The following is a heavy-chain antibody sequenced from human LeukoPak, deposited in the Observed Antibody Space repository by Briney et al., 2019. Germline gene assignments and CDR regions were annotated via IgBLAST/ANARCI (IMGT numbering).Heavy chain of an antibody. D-gene: IGHD3-16*01. CDR3: ARDPEAPMGDNWFDP. CDR2: IIPIFGTA. J-gene: IGHJ5*02. V-gene: IGHV1-69*05. CDR1: GYTFTSYD. Sequence: SVKVSCKASGYTFTSYDINWVRRAPGQGLEWMGGIIPIFGTANYAQKFQGRVTITTDESTSTAYMELSSLRSEDTAVYYCARDPEAPMGDNWFDPWGQGTLVTVSS.